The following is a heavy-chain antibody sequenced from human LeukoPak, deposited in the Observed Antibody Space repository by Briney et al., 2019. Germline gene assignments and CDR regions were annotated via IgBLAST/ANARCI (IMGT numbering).Heavy chain of an antibody. CDR1: GGTFSSYA. Sequence: GASVKVSCKASGGTFSSYAISWVRQAPGQGLEWMGGIIPIFGTANYAQKFQGRVTITADESTSTAYMELSSLRSEDTAVYYCGRGGATTPDFDYWGQGTLVTVSS. D-gene: IGHD1-26*01. CDR3: GRGGATTPDFDY. V-gene: IGHV1-69*13. J-gene: IGHJ4*02. CDR2: IIPIFGTA.